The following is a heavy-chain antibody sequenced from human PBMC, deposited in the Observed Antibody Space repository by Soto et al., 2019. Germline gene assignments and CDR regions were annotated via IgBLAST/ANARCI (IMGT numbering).Heavy chain of an antibody. CDR3: ARDEFAYSNARHYYYGMGV. CDR1: GFTFSSYA. D-gene: IGHD4-4*01. CDR2: ISYDGSNK. Sequence: LRLSCAASGFTFSSYAMHWVRQAPGKGLEWVAVISYDGSNKYYADSVKGRFTISRDNSKNTLYLQMNSLRAEDTTVYYCARDEFAYSNARHYYYGMGVWGQGTTVTVSS. V-gene: IGHV3-30-3*01. J-gene: IGHJ6*02.